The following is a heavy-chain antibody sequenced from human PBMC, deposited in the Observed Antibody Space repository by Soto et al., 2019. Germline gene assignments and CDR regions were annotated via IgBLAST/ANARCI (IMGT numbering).Heavy chain of an antibody. V-gene: IGHV3-74*01. CDR3: ARDLSGRADV. D-gene: IGHD3-10*01. Sequence: GGSLRLSCAASGFTFSSYCMHWVRQAPGKGLVWVSRMNEDGGTTDYAGSVKGRFTISRDNAKNTLYLQKNSLRVEDTAVYYFARDLSGRADVWGQGTTGTVSS. CDR2: MNEDGGTT. J-gene: IGHJ6*02. CDR1: GFTFSSYC.